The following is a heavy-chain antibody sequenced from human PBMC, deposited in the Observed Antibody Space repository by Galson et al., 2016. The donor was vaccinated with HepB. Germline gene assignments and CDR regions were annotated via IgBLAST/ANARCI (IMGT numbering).Heavy chain of an antibody. CDR2: INLSGTT. D-gene: IGHD1-26*01. CDR1: GGSISTTNY. Sequence: SETLSLTCTVSGGSISTTNYWSWVRQPPGKGLEWIGEINLSGTTNYNPSLKSRVTISIDTFKNQFSLKLSSVTAADTAIYYCSKGVRFTGSYRNSYWGQGTLVTVSA. J-gene: IGHJ4*02. V-gene: IGHV4-4*02. CDR3: SKGVRFTGSYRNSY.